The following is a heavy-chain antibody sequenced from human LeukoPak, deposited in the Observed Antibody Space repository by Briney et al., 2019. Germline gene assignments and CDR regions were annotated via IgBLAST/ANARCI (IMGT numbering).Heavy chain of an antibody. CDR2: ISYDGSNK. D-gene: IGHD6-19*01. Sequence: GGSLRLSCAASGFTFSSYAMHWVRQAPGKGLEWVAVISYDGSNKYYADSVKGRFTISRDNSKNTLYLQMNSLSAEDTAVYYCASSIAVAGMGYYYYYYGMDVWGQGTTVTVSS. CDR1: GFTFSSYA. J-gene: IGHJ6*02. CDR3: ASSIAVAGMGYYYYYYGMDV. V-gene: IGHV3-30-3*01.